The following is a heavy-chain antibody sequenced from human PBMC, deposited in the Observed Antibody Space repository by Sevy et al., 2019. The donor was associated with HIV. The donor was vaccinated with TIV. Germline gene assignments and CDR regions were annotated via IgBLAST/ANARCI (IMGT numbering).Heavy chain of an antibody. Sequence: GGSLRLSCVGSGFTFREYSMNWVRQAPGKGLEWVSYISGSSTTIEQADSGKGRFSISRDNADNSVFLQMNRLRVEDTAVYYCARSLAAAENWFDPWGQGTLVTVSS. CDR2: ISGSSTTI. V-gene: IGHV3-48*01. J-gene: IGHJ5*02. CDR3: ARSLAAAENWFDP. D-gene: IGHD6-13*01. CDR1: GFTFREYS.